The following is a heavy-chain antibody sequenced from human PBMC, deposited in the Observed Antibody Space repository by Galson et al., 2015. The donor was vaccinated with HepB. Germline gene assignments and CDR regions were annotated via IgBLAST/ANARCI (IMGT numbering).Heavy chain of an antibody. CDR2: VKQDGSGK. V-gene: IGHV3-7*01. Sequence: LRLSCAASGFTFSSYWMSWVRQAPGKGLEWVANVKQDGSGKYYVDSVKGRFTISRDNAKNSLYLQMNSLRAEDTAVYYCATDSTYYDILTGSYWGQGTLVTVSS. D-gene: IGHD3-9*01. CDR3: ATDSTYYDILTGSY. J-gene: IGHJ4*02. CDR1: GFTFSSYW.